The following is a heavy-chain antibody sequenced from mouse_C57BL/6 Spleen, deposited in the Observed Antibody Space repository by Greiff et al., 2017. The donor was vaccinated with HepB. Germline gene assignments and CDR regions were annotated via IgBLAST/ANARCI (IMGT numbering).Heavy chain of an antibody. CDR1: GYSFTDYN. Sequence: EVQLVESGPELVKPGASVKISCKASGYSFTDYNMNWVKQSNGKSLEWIGVINPNYGTTSYNQKFKGKATLTVDQSSSTAYMQLNSLTSEDSAVYYCARHYYAGTYYFDYWGQGTTLTVSS. V-gene: IGHV1-39*01. CDR2: INPNYGTT. CDR3: ARHYYAGTYYFDY. D-gene: IGHD1-2*01. J-gene: IGHJ2*01.